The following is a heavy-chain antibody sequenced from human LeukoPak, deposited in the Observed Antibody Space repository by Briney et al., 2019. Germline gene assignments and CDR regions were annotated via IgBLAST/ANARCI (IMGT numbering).Heavy chain of an antibody. Sequence: SETLSLTCTVSGGSISSSSYYWSWIRQPAGKGLEWIGRIYTSGSTNYNPSLKSRVTISVDTSKNQFSLKLSSVTAADTAVYYCARTRAVAGRYYYYYYMDVWGKGTTVTISS. CDR1: GGSISSSSYY. D-gene: IGHD6-19*01. CDR3: ARTRAVAGRYYYYYYMDV. CDR2: IYTSGST. J-gene: IGHJ6*03. V-gene: IGHV4-61*02.